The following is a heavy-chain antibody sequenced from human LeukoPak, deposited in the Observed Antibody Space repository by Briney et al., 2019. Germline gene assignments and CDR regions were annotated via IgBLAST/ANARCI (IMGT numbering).Heavy chain of an antibody. CDR2: INPNSGNT. CDR1: GYTFTGYY. V-gene: IGHV1-18*04. Sequence: ASVKVSCKASGYTFTGYYMHWVRQAPGQGLEWMGWINPNSGNTNYAQKLQGRVTMTTDTSTSTAYMELRSLRSDDTAVYYCARETSSSSFDPWGQGTLVTVSS. D-gene: IGHD6-6*01. CDR3: ARETSSSSFDP. J-gene: IGHJ5*02.